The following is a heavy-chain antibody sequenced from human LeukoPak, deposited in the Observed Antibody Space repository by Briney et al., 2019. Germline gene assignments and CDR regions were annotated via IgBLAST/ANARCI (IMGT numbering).Heavy chain of an antibody. CDR2: IGSGGST. CDR3: AKRGVVIRVILVGFHREAYYFDS. Sequence: GGSLRLSCAVSGHTLSNYGMSWVRQAPGKGLEWVAGIGSGGSTNYADSVKGRFTISRDNPRNTLFRQMNSLRAEETAVYFCAKRGVVIRVILVGFHREAYYFDSWGQGALVTVSS. J-gene: IGHJ4*02. D-gene: IGHD2-21*01. V-gene: IGHV3-23*01. CDR1: GHTLSNYG.